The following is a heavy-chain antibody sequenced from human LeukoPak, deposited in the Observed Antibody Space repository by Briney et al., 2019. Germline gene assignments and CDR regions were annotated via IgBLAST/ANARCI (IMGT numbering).Heavy chain of an antibody. D-gene: IGHD4-17*01. J-gene: IGHJ4*02. Sequence: GFLRLSCAASGFTFSSYAMSWVRQAPGKGLEWVSAISGSGGSTYYADSVKGRFTISRDNSKNTLYLQMNSLRAEDTAVYYCAKDFYGDPNYFDYWGQGTLVTVSS. CDR3: AKDFYGDPNYFDY. CDR1: GFTFSSYA. CDR2: ISGSGGST. V-gene: IGHV3-23*01.